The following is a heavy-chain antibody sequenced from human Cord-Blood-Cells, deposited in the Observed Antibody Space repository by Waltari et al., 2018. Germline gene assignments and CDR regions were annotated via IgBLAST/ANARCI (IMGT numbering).Heavy chain of an antibody. Sequence: QVQLVQSGAEVKKPGASVKVSCKASGYTFTSYAIHWVRQAPGQRLEWMGWINAGNGNTKYSQKFQGRVTITRDTSASTAYMELSSLRSEDTAVYYCARDQSGDFWSGYYVDYWGQGTLVTVSS. CDR1: GYTFTSYA. CDR2: INAGNGNT. V-gene: IGHV1-3*01. D-gene: IGHD3-3*01. J-gene: IGHJ4*02. CDR3: ARDQSGDFWSGYYVDY.